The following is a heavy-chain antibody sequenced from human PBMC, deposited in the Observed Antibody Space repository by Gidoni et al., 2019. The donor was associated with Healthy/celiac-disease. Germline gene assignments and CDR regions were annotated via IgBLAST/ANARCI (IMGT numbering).Heavy chain of an antibody. J-gene: IGHJ4*02. CDR3: ARASGSYYGTFDY. D-gene: IGHD1-26*01. V-gene: IGHV4-39*07. CDR2: IYYSGST. CDR1: GGSISSSSYY. Sequence: QLQLQESGPGLVKPSETLSLTCTVSGGSISSSSYYWGWIRQPPGKGLEWIGSIYYSGSTYYNPSLKSRVTISVDTSKNQFSLKLSSVTAADTAVYYCARASGSYYGTFDYWGQGTLVTVSS.